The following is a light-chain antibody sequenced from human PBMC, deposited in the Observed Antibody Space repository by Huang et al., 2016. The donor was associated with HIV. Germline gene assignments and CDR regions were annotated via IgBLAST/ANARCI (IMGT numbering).Light chain of an antibody. Sequence: DIQMTQSPSSLSASVGDRVSVTCRASQSVSAYLNWYQQKPGKAPRLLIYGASNLQSGVPERFKGTGSGTNFTFNITSLQPEDSAVYYCQQSYSSLSTFGPGT. J-gene: IGKJ3*01. V-gene: IGKV1-39*01. CDR2: GAS. CDR3: QQSYSSLST. CDR1: QSVSAY.